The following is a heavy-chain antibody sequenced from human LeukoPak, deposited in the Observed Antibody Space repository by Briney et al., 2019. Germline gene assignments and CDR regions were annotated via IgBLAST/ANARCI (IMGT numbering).Heavy chain of an antibody. CDR1: GGTFSSYA. CDR2: IIPIFGTA. V-gene: IGHV1-69*13. Sequence: SVKVSCKASGGTFSSYAISWVRQAPGQGIEWMGGIIPIFGTANYAQKFQGRVTITADESTSTAYMELSSLRSEDTAVYYCARHELPACGGDCYSHAFDIWGQGTMVTVSS. D-gene: IGHD2-21*02. J-gene: IGHJ3*02. CDR3: ARHELPACGGDCYSHAFDI.